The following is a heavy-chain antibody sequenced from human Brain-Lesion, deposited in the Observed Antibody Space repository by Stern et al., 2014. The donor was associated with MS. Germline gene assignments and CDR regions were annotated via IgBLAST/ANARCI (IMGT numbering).Heavy chain of an antibody. CDR1: GFTFDDYA. J-gene: IGHJ4*02. V-gene: IGHV3-9*01. CDR3: ARDITGSSAYFAY. Sequence: EVQLVESGGDLVKPGRSLRLSCAAFGFTFDDYAMHWVRQAQGKGLEWVACISWNSGSIGYADSVKGRFTTSRDNAYSSLYLQMNSLRPEDTALYYCARDITGSSAYFAYWGQGTLVTVSS. CDR2: ISWNSGSI. D-gene: IGHD1-14*01.